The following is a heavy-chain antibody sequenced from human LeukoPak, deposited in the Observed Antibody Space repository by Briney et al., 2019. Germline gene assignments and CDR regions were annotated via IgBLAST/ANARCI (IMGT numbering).Heavy chain of an antibody. V-gene: IGHV4-59*11. D-gene: IGHD6-6*01. Sequence: PSETLSLTCTVSGGSISSHYWSWIRQPPGKGLEWIGYIYYSGSTNYNPSLKSRVTISVDTSKNQFSLKLSSVTAADTAVYYCARETRVPYSSSSPFDYWGQGTLVTVSS. CDR2: IYYSGST. CDR1: GGSISSHY. CDR3: ARETRVPYSSSSPFDY. J-gene: IGHJ4*02.